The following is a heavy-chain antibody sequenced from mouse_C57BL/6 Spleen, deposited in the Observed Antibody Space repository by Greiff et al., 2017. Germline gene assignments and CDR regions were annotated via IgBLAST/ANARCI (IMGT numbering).Heavy chain of an antibody. V-gene: IGHV1-69*01. CDR3: ASGDSSGLDY. CDR1: GYTFTSYW. J-gene: IGHJ2*01. CDR2: IDPSDSYT. Sequence: QVQLKQPGAELVMPGASVKLSCKASGYTFTSYWMHWVKQRPGQGLEWIGEIDPSDSYTNYNQKFKGKSTLTVDKSSSTAYMQLSSLTSEDSAVYYCASGDSSGLDYWGQGTTLTVSS. D-gene: IGHD3-2*02.